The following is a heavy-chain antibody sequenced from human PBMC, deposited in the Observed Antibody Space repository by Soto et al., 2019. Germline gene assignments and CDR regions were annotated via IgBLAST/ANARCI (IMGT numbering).Heavy chain of an antibody. V-gene: IGHV1-3*01. J-gene: IGHJ2*01. CDR2: INAGNGNT. D-gene: IGHD1-26*01. CDR3: ARGGSLYWYFDL. CDR1: GYTFTGYY. Sequence: GASVKVSCKASGYTFTGYYMHWVRQAPGQRLEWMGWINAGNGNTKYSQKFQGRVTITRDTSASTAYMELSSLRSEDTAVYYCARGGSLYWYFDLWGRGTLVTVSS.